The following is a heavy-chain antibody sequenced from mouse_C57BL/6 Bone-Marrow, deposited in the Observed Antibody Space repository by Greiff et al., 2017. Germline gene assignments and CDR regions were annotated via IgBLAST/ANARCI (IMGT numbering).Heavy chain of an antibody. J-gene: IGHJ2*01. CDR1: GYTFTDHT. Sequence: VQLQQSDAELVKPGASVKISCKVSGYTFTDHTIHWMKQRPEQGLEWLGYIYPRDGSTKYNEKFKGKATLTADKSSSTAYMQLNSLTSEDSAVYFCARRSLCDGYYGFFDYWRQGTTRTVSS. D-gene: IGHD2-3*01. V-gene: IGHV1-78*01. CDR2: IYPRDGST. CDR3: ARRSLCDGYYGFFDY.